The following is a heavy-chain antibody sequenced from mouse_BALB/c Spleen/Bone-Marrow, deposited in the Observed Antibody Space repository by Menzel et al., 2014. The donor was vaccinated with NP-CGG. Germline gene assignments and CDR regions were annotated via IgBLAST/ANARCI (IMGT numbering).Heavy chain of an antibody. D-gene: IGHD2-1*01. Sequence: QVQLQQPGPELVKPGASVKISCKASGYAFSSSWMNWVKQRPGPGLEWIGRIYPGDGDTNYNGKFKGKATLTADKSSSTAYMQLSSLTSVDSAVYFCARRGGNPSFDNWGQGTTLTVSS. V-gene: IGHV1-82*01. CDR1: GYAFSSSW. CDR3: ARRGGNPSFDN. J-gene: IGHJ2*01. CDR2: IYPGDGDT.